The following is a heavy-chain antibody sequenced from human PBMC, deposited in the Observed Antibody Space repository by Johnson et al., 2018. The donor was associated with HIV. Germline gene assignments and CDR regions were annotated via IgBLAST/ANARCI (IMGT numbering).Heavy chain of an antibody. D-gene: IGHD3-9*01. CDR3: ARDPALLRQSDI. V-gene: IGHV3-30*04. Sequence: QVQLVESGGGAVQPGRSLRLYCAVSEFTVTNYAMHWVRLAPGKGLQWVAVISYGGGKKYYGDSVEGRFTISKDISKNTLYLQMNGLRAEDTAVYYCARDPALLRQSDIWGQGTMVTVSS. CDR1: EFTVTNYA. CDR2: ISYGGGKK. J-gene: IGHJ3*02.